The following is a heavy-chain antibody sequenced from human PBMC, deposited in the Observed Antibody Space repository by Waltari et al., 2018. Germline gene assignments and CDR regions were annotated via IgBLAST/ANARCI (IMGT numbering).Heavy chain of an antibody. V-gene: IGHV2-5*01. CDR1: GFSLSTSGVG. D-gene: IGHD3-10*01. CDR3: AHAGPPKVRGGPARDFDY. J-gene: IGHJ4*02. CDR2: IYWNDDK. Sequence: QITLKESGPTLVKPTQTLTLTCTFSGFSLSTSGVGVGWIRQPPGKALEWLALIYWNDDKRYSPSLKSRLTITKDTSKNQVVLTMTNMDPVDTATYYCAHAGPPKVRGGPARDFDYWGQGTLVTVSS.